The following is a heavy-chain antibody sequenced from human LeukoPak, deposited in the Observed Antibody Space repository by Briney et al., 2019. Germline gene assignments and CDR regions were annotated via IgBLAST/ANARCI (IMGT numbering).Heavy chain of an antibody. J-gene: IGHJ4*02. CDR1: GVSISSSNSY. V-gene: IGHV4-39*01. D-gene: IGHD3/OR15-3a*01. Sequence: PSETLSLTRTVSGVSISSSNSYWGWIRQPPGKGLEWIGSIYYSGNTYYNASLKSQVSISIDTSKNQISLRLTSVTATDTAIYYCARQTGSGLFILPGGQGTLVTVSS. CDR2: IYYSGNT. CDR3: ARQTGSGLFILP.